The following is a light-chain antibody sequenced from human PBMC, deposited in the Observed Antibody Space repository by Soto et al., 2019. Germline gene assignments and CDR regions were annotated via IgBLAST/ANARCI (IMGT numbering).Light chain of an antibody. J-gene: IGKJ4*01. CDR2: RAS. CDR1: QTITNW. V-gene: IGKV1-5*03. Sequence: DLQMTQSPSTLSASAGDRVTITCRASQTITNWLAWYQQKPRKAPKLLIYRASSLESGVPSRFSGSGSGTEFTLTISSLQPDDFATYYCQQYNSYPLTFGGGTKVEIK. CDR3: QQYNSYPLT.